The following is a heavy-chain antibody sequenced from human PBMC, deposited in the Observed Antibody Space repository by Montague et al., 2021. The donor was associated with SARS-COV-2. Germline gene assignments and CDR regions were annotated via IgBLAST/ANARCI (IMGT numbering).Heavy chain of an antibody. CDR2: IHHGGST. Sequence: SKTLSLTCAVHGGSFSTYSWNWIRQPPGKGLEWIGEIHHGGSTNYNPSLKSRVTISADMSKNHFSLKLTSVTAADTAVYYCARLGEGVVPAPILGVGPYYSYFYMDVWGKGATVTVSS. D-gene: IGHD2-2*02. CDR3: ARLGEGVVPAPILGVGPYYSYFYMDV. V-gene: IGHV4-34*01. J-gene: IGHJ6*03. CDR1: GGSFSTYS.